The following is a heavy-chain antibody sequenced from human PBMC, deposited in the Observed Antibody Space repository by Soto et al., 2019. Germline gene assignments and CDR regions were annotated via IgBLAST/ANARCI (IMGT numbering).Heavy chain of an antibody. D-gene: IGHD3-22*01. Sequence: SETLSLTCAVYGGSFSGYYWSWIRQPPGKGLEWIGEINHSGSTNYNPSLKSRVTISVDTSKNQFSLKLSSVTAADTAVYYCASPVLTYYYDSSGYYRDYWGQGTLVTAPQ. CDR2: INHSGST. V-gene: IGHV4-34*01. CDR3: ASPVLTYYYDSSGYYRDY. J-gene: IGHJ4*02. CDR1: GGSFSGYY.